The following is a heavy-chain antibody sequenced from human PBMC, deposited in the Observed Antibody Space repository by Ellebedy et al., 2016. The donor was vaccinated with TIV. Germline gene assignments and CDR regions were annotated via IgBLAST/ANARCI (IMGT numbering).Heavy chain of an antibody. CDR1: GFTFTSYS. Sequence: PGGSLRLSCAASGFTFTSYSMNWVRQAPGKGLEWVSSISSTGYYIYYADSLKGRFTLARDDARNAVFLQMNSLRAEDTAVYYCARSGELDSWGQGTLVTVSS. CDR3: ARSGELDS. CDR2: ISSTGYYI. D-gene: IGHD1-26*01. J-gene: IGHJ4*02. V-gene: IGHV3-21*01.